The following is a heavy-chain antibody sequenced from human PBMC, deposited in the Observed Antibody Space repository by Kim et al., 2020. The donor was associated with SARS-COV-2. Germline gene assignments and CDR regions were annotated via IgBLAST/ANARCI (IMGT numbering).Heavy chain of an antibody. CDR3: ARDPYDRSGYGAFDY. Sequence: GGSLRRSCVGSGFAFSTSWMTWVRQVPGKGLEWVANIKEDGRDTYYVDSVKGRFTISRDNAKSSVYLQMNSLRAEDTAVYYCARDPYDRSGYGAFDYWG. D-gene: IGHD3-22*01. CDR1: GFAFSTSW. CDR2: IKEDGRDT. J-gene: IGHJ4*01. V-gene: IGHV3-7*01.